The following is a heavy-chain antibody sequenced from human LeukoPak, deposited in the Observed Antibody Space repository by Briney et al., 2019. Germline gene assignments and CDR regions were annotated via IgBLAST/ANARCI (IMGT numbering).Heavy chain of an antibody. D-gene: IGHD3-22*01. CDR2: MNPNSGNT. CDR1: GYTFTSYD. J-gene: IGHJ4*02. Sequence: ASVNVSCTASGYTFTSYDINWVRQATGQGLEWMGWMNPNSGNTGYAQKFQGRVTMTRNTSISTAYMELSSLRSEDTAVYYCASSIYEYYYDSSGSGGYAYWGQGTLVTVSS. CDR3: ASSIYEYYYDSSGSGGYAY. V-gene: IGHV1-8*01.